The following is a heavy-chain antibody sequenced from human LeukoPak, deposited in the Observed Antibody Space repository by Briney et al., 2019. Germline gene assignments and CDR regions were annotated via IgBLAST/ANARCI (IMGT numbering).Heavy chain of an antibody. Sequence: PSETLSLTCTVSGGSISSGSYYWSWIRQPAGKGLEWIGRIYTSGSTNYNPSLKSRVTISVDTSKNQFSLKLSSVTAADTAVYYCARVAVAGITFDYWGQGTLVTVSS. D-gene: IGHD6-19*01. CDR1: GGSISSGSYY. J-gene: IGHJ4*02. CDR3: ARVAVAGITFDY. V-gene: IGHV4-61*02. CDR2: IYTSGST.